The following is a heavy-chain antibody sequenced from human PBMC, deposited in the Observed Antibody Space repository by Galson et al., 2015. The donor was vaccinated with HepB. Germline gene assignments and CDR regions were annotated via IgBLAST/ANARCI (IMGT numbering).Heavy chain of an antibody. Sequence: SVKVSCKASGYIFTGYYMHWVRQAPGQGLEWMGWINPNSGGTNYAQIFRGRVTMTRDTSISTAYMELSGLRSDDTAVYYCARARASIWGQGTLVTVSS. CDR3: ARARASI. D-gene: IGHD6-6*01. CDR2: INPNSGGT. V-gene: IGHV1-2*02. J-gene: IGHJ4*02. CDR1: GYIFTGYY.